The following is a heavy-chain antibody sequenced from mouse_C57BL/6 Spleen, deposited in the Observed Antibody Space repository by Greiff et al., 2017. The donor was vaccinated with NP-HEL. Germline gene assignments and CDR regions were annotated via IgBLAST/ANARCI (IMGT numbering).Heavy chain of an antibody. J-gene: IGHJ4*01. CDR1: GFNIKDYY. CDR3: APYYGSSYEDYYYAMDY. D-gene: IGHD1-1*01. Sequence: EVQLQESGAELVKPGASVKLSCTASGFNIKDYYMHWVKQRTEQGLEWIGRIDPEDGETKYAPKFQGKATITADTSSNTAYLQLSSLTSEDTAVYYCAPYYGSSYEDYYYAMDYWGQGTSVTVSS. V-gene: IGHV14-2*01. CDR2: IDPEDGET.